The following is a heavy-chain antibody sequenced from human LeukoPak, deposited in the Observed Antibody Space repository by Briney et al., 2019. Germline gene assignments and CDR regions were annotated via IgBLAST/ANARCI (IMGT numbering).Heavy chain of an antibody. CDR3: ANSSLG. Sequence: GGSLRLSCAASGFTFSSYALTWVRQAPGKGLEWVSSISDSGDRTHYADSVKGRFTISRVKSQNTLLLQMSDLRTEDTAVYYCANSSLGWGQGTLVTVSS. V-gene: IGHV3-23*01. CDR1: GFTFSSYA. J-gene: IGHJ4*02. CDR2: ISDSGDRT.